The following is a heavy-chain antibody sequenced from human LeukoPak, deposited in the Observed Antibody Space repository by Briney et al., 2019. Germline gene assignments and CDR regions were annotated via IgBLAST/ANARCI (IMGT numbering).Heavy chain of an antibody. CDR3: AREDHN. CDR1: GCTFSSYT. CDR2: ISYDGNNK. Sequence: GGSLRLSCAASGCTFSSYTMHWVRQPPGKGLEWVAVISYDGNNKYYADSVKGRFTISRDNSKNTLYLQMNSLRAEDTAVCYCAREDHNWGQGTLVTVSS. V-gene: IGHV3-30-3*01. J-gene: IGHJ4*02. D-gene: IGHD1-14*01.